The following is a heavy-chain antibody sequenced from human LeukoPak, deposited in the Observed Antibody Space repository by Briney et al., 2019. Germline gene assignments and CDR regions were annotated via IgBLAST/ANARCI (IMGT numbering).Heavy chain of an antibody. CDR2: IYTSGST. Sequence: PAETLTLTCTVSGGSFSSYDWSWIRQPAGKGLEWIGRIYTSGSTNYNPSLKKRVTMSVDPSKNQFSPKLSSVTAADTAVYYCARGGIAVAGFDYWGQGTLVTVSS. V-gene: IGHV4-4*07. CDR3: ARGGIAVAGFDY. CDR1: GGSFSSYD. J-gene: IGHJ4*02. D-gene: IGHD6-19*01.